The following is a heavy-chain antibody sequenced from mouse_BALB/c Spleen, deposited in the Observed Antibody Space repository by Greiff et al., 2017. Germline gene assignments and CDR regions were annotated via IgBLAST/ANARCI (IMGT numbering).Heavy chain of an antibody. Sequence: VKLQESGAELVKPGASVKLSCKASGYTFTSYYMYWVKQRPGQGLEWIGEINPSNGGTNFNEKFKSKATLTVDKSSSTAYMQLSSLTSEDSAVYYCTRDDYVAYWGQGTLVTVSA. D-gene: IGHD2-4*01. V-gene: IGHV1S81*02. J-gene: IGHJ3*01. CDR1: GYTFTSYY. CDR2: INPSNGGT. CDR3: TRDDYVAY.